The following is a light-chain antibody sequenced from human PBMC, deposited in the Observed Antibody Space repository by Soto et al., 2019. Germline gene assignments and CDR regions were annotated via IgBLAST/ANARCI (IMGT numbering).Light chain of an antibody. CDR2: EVS. CDR3: TSYTTTSAVV. J-gene: IGLJ2*01. V-gene: IGLV2-14*01. CDR1: SSDVGIYNY. Sequence: QSALTQPASVSGSPGQSITISCTGTSSDVGIYNYVSWYQQHPGKVPKLIIFEVSNRPSGISHRFSGSKSGNTASLTISGLQAEDEGDYYCTSYTTTSAVVFGGGTQLTVL.